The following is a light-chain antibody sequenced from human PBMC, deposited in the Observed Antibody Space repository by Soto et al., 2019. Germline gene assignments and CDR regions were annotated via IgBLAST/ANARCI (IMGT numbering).Light chain of an antibody. J-gene: IGKJ5*01. CDR2: DAS. V-gene: IGKV3-11*01. CDR3: QQRSNWPPRFT. CDR1: QSVSSD. Sequence: EIVLTQSPATLSLSPGERATHSCRASQSVSSDLAWYQQKPGQAPRLLIYDASNRATGIPVRFSGSGSGTDFTLTISSLEPEDFAVYYCQQRSNWPPRFTFGQGTRLEIK.